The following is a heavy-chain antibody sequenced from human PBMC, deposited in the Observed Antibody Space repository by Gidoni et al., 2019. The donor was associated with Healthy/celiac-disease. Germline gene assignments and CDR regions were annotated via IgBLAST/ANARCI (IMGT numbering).Heavy chain of an antibody. J-gene: IGHJ4*02. CDR2: ISGSGGST. Sequence: EVQLLESGGGLVQPGGSLRRSCAASGFSFSSYAMSWVRQAPGKGLGWVSAISGSGGSTYYADSVKGRFTISRDNSKNTLYLQMNSLRAEDKAVYYCAKDVVEYSSSGAFDYWGQGTLVTVSS. V-gene: IGHV3-23*01. CDR1: GFSFSSYA. CDR3: AKDVVEYSSSGAFDY. D-gene: IGHD6-6*01.